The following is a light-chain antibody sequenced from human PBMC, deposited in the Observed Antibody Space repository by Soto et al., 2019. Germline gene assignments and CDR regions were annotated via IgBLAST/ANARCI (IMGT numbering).Light chain of an antibody. V-gene: IGKV2-30*02. CDR1: QSLIHSDGSTY. CDR3: MQGTHWPWT. CDR2: EVS. Sequence: DVVMTQSPLSLPVTLGQPASISCRSCQSLIHSDGSTYLSWFQQRPGRSPRRLIYEVSDRDSGVPDRFSGSGSGTDVTLKISRVEAEDVGVYYCMQGTHWPWTFGQGTEVEIK. J-gene: IGKJ1*01.